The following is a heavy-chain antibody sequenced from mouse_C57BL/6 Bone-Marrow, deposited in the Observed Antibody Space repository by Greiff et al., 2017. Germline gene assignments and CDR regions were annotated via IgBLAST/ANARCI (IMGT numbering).Heavy chain of an antibody. J-gene: IGHJ4*01. CDR2: ISSGSSTI. V-gene: IGHV5-17*01. D-gene: IGHD2-10*01. CDR1: GFTFSDYG. Sequence: EVHLVESGGGLVKPGGSLKLSCAASGFTFSDYGMHWVRQAPEKGLEWVAYISSGSSTIYYADTVQGRFTISRDNAKNTLFLQMSSLRSEDTAMYYCSMCPTQDAIDYWCQGTSFTVSS. CDR3: SMCPTQDAIDY.